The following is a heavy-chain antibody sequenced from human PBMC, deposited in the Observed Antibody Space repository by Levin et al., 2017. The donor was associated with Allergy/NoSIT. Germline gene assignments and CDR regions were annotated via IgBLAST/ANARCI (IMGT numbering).Heavy chain of an antibody. J-gene: IGHJ3*02. CDR2: IGSSVNTI. CDR1: GFTFSSHE. Sequence: GESLKISCAASGFTFSSHEMNWVRQAPGKGLEWVSYIGSSVNTIYYADSVKGRFTISRDNAKNSLYLQMNSLRAEDTAVYYCARGGYCSSTTCYPKNAFDIWGQGTMVTVSS. CDR3: ARGGYCSSTTCYPKNAFDI. D-gene: IGHD2-2*01. V-gene: IGHV3-48*03.